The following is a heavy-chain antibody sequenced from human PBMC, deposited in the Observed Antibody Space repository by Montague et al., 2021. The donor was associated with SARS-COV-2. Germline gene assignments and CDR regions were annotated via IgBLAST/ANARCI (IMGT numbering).Heavy chain of an antibody. CDR3: ARAGFLGWFTTMFDY. D-gene: IGHD3/OR15-3a*01. J-gene: IGHJ4*02. CDR2: ISNDGINK. Sequence: SLRLSCAASGFTFSSYAMHWVRQAPGKGLEWVALISNDGINKYYADSVEGRFTIARDNSKNTLYLQMSSLKPEDTAVYYCARAGFLGWFTTMFDYWGQGTLVTVSS. CDR1: GFTFSSYA. V-gene: IGHV3-30-3*01.